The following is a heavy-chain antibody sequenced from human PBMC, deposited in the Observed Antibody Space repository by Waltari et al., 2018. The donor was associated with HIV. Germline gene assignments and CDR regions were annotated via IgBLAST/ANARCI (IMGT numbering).Heavy chain of an antibody. CDR1: GFNFSDYY. D-gene: IGHD5-12*01. Sequence: QVQLVESGGGLVKPGESLRLSCAASGFNFSDYYMSWVREAPGKGLECFSYINTGGSSIYYTDSVKVRFTISRDNAKNSLYLQMDNLRGEYTAVYYCALPLYSGYDYPTFLDYWGQGNPVTVSS. CDR3: ALPLYSGYDYPTFLDY. V-gene: IGHV3-11*01. CDR2: INTGGSSI. J-gene: IGHJ4*02.